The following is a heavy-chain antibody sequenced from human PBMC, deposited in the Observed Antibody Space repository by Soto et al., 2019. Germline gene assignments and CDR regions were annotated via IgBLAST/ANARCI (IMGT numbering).Heavy chain of an antibody. D-gene: IGHD2-15*01. J-gene: IGHJ4*02. CDR1: GGSINSNNYY. Sequence: SETLSLTCTVSGGSINSNNYYWAWIRQTPGKGLAWIGSIYYDGTTYYNTSLNSRVTISRDTSKNQFSLRLTSMTAADTAVYYCAKVVIAATRHTDFDSWGQGTLLTVSS. CDR3: AKVVIAATRHTDFDS. CDR2: IYYDGTT. V-gene: IGHV4-39*02.